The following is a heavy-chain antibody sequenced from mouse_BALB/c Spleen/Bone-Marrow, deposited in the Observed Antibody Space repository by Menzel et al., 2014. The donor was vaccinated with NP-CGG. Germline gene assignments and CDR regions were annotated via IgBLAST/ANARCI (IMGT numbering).Heavy chain of an antibody. V-gene: IGHV1-20*02. CDR1: GYSFTGYF. CDR3: TRVTTDWYVDV. D-gene: IGHD1-1*01. Sequence: VQLQQSGPELVKPGASVKISCKASGYSFTGYFINWVLQRPGNSLYWIGIINPYNGGTFYNQKCKGKATLTVDKAASTAHMELRSRASEDAAVYYCTRVTTDWYVDVWGAGTTVTVSS. CDR2: INPYNGGT. J-gene: IGHJ1*01.